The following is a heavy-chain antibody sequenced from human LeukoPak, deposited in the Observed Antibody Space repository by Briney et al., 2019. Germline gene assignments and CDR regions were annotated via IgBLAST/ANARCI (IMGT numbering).Heavy chain of an antibody. D-gene: IGHD4-11*01. Sequence: RAGGSLRLSCAASAFTFSNYALHWVRQAPGKGLQWVAVISYDGNAIHYADSVKGRFIISRDTSKNTLYLQMNSLRAEDTAVYYCARSGGLQKFDYWGQGTLVTVSS. CDR3: ARSGGLQKFDY. J-gene: IGHJ4*02. V-gene: IGHV3-30-3*01. CDR2: ISYDGNAI. CDR1: AFTFSNYA.